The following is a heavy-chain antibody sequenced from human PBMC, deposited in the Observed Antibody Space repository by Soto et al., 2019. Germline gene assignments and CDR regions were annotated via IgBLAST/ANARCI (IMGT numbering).Heavy chain of an antibody. D-gene: IGHD3-16*01. CDR2: IVVGSGNT. Sequence: ASVKVSCKASGFTFTSSAVQWVRQARGQRLEWIGWIVVGSGNTNYAQKFQERVTITRDMSTSTAYMELSSLRSEDTAVYYCAADRFWGPYYYYGMDVWGQGTTVTASS. CDR3: AADRFWGPYYYYGMDV. CDR1: GFTFTSSA. V-gene: IGHV1-58*01. J-gene: IGHJ6*02.